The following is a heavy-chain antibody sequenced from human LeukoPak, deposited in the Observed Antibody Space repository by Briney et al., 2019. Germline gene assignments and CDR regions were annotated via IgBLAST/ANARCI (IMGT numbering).Heavy chain of an antibody. CDR1: GFTFSSYW. CDR3: ARDPIVGDTGGGDY. V-gene: IGHV3-7*01. CDR2: IKQDGSEK. J-gene: IGHJ4*02. Sequence: GGSLRLSCAASGFTFSSYWMSWVRQAPGKGLEWVANIKQDGSEKYYVDSVKGRFTISRDNAKNSLYLQMNSLRVDDTAIYYCARDPIVGDTGGGDYWGQGTLVTVSS. D-gene: IGHD1-26*01.